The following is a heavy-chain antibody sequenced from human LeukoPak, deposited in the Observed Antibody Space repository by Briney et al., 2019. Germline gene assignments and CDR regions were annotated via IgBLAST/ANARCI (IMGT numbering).Heavy chain of an antibody. V-gene: IGHV3-48*01. J-gene: IGHJ4*02. CDR1: GFTFSTYS. D-gene: IGHD3-10*01. CDR3: ARDWSYSFDY. CDR2: ISSSTI. Sequence: GGSLSLSCAASGFTFSTYSMNWVRQAPGKGLEWVSYISSSTISYADSVKGRFTISRDNAKTSLYLQMNSLRAEDTAVYYCARDWSYSFDYWGQGTLVTVSS.